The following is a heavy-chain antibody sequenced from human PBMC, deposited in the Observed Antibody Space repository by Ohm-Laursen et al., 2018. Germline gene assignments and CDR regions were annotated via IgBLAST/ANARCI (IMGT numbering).Heavy chain of an antibody. D-gene: IGHD1-26*01. CDR2: ISHTSTTI. CDR1: GFTFSGYY. CDR3: AKGPYSGSPVIGFDI. Sequence: SLRLSCTALGFTFSGYYMYWIRQAPGKGLEWVSYISHTSTTIHYADSVKGRFTISRDNAENSLYLQMNSLRAEDTALYYCAKGPYSGSPVIGFDIWGQGTMVTVSS. J-gene: IGHJ3*02. V-gene: IGHV3-11*01.